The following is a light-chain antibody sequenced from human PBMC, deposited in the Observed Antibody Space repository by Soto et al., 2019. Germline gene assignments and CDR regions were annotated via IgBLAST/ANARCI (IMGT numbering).Light chain of an antibody. V-gene: IGKV3-15*01. CDR2: GAS. CDR1: QSISGT. J-gene: IGKJ5*01. Sequence: EIVMTQSPATLSVSPGGRATLSCRASQSISGTLAWYQQKPGQAPRLLIYGASTRATGIPARFSGRGSGTDFTLTISSLEPEDFAVYYCQQRSNWPSITFGQGTRLEIK. CDR3: QQRSNWPSIT.